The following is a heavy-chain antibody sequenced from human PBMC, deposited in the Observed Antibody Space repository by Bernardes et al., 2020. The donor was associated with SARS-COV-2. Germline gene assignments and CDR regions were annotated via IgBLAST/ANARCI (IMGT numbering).Heavy chain of an antibody. CDR1: GYTLTSYY. V-gene: IGHV1-46*03. CDR2: INPSGGST. J-gene: IGHJ4*02. Sequence: ASVKVACKASGYTLTSYYMHWVRQTPGQGLEWMGIINPSGGSTSYAQKFQGRVTMTRDTSTSTVYMELSSLRSEDTAVYYCAITYVVPAAPYPDYWGQGTLVTVSS. CDR3: AITYVVPAAPYPDY. D-gene: IGHD2-2*01.